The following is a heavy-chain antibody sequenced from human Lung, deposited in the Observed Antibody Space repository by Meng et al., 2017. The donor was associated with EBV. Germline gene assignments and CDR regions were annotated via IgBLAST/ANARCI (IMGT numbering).Heavy chain of an antibody. J-gene: IGHJ4*02. Sequence: QLEGAGRGLVKPSQTLSLTCAVSGGSIISSNGWSWVHQPPGKGLEWIGKIYHSGITIYNPSLKSRVTMSVDNSKNQFSLKQGSVTAADTAVYYCAINGGDLLFDYWGQGTLVTVSS. CDR1: GGSIISSNG. V-gene: IGHV4-4*02. CDR3: AINGGDLLFDY. CDR2: IYHSGIT. D-gene: IGHD2-21*02.